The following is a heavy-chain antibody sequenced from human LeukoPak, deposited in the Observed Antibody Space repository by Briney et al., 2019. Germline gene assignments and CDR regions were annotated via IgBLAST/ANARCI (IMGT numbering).Heavy chain of an antibody. Sequence: GGSLRLSCVVSGFTFNRCWMNWVGQAPGKGLEWVAHINPDGRDTYYVDSVKGRFTISGDNAQNSMYLQMNSLRVGDTAVYYCTSWGDTTAEYFQRWGQGTLVTVSS. CDR3: TSWGDTTAEYFQR. CDR1: GFTFNRCW. D-gene: IGHD2-21*02. V-gene: IGHV3-7*01. CDR2: INPDGRDT. J-gene: IGHJ1*01.